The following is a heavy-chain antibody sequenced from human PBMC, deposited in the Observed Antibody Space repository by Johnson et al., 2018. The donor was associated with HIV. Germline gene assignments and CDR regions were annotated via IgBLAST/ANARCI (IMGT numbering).Heavy chain of an antibody. D-gene: IGHD1-1*01. CDR3: ARDGTETGPDDAFDI. CDR2: INTGGGT. CDR1: GFTVSSNY. J-gene: IGHJ3*02. V-gene: IGHV3-66*02. Sequence: MLLVESGGGLVQPGGSLRLSCAASGFTVSSNYMRWVRQAPGKGLEWVSVINTGGGTYYADSVKGRFTMSRDNSKNTLYLQMNSLRAEDTAMYYCARDGTETGPDDAFDIWGQGTMVTVSS.